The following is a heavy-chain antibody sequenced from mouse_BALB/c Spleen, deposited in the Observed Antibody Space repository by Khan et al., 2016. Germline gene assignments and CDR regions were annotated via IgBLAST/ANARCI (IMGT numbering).Heavy chain of an antibody. Sequence: QVQLQQSGAELVRPGSSVKISCKASDYAFSRYWMNWVKQRPGQGLEWIGQIYPGDGDTKYNGKFKGKATLTADKFSSTAYMQLSSLTSEDSSVYFCARGPPFAYWGQGTRVTVSA. CDR2: IYPGDGDT. V-gene: IGHV1-80*01. CDR3: ARGPPFAY. J-gene: IGHJ3*01. CDR1: DYAFSRYW.